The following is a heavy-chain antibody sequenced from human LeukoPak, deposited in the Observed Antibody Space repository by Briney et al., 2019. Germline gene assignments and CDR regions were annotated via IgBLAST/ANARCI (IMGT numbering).Heavy chain of an antibody. CDR3: AKGGAYYYDSSAYYRD. CDR1: GFPFSSYA. D-gene: IGHD3-22*01. CDR2: ISGSGSNT. V-gene: IGHV3-23*01. J-gene: IGHJ4*02. Sequence: GSLRLSCAASGFPFSSYAMSWVRQAPGKGLEWVSTISGSGSNTYYADSVKGRFTISRDNSKNTLYLQMNSLRAEDTAVYYCAKGGAYYYDSSAYYRDWGQGTLVTVSS.